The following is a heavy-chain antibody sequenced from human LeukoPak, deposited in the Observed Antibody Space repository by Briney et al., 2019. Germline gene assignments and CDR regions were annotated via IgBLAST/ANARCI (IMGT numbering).Heavy chain of an antibody. CDR2: IVVGSGNT. CDR3: AADGEYSSSWYAPYYGMDV. J-gene: IGHJ6*02. Sequence: SVKVSCKASGFTFTSSAMQWVRQARGQRLEWIGWIVVGSGNTNYAQKFQERVTITRDMSTSTAYMELSSLRSEDTAVYYCAADGEYSSSWYAPYYGMDVWGQGTTVTVSS. D-gene: IGHD6-13*01. CDR1: GFTFTSSA. V-gene: IGHV1-58*02.